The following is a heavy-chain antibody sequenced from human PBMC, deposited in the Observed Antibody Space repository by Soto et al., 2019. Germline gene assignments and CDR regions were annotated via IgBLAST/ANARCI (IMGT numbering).Heavy chain of an antibody. J-gene: IGHJ4*02. V-gene: IGHV3-15*01. CDR1: GFTFTNAW. CDR2: IKSKTDGGTT. CDR3: TTTLGYSYGPGWY. D-gene: IGHD5-18*01. Sequence: PGGSLRLSCAASGFTFTNAWMSWVRQAPGKGLEWVGRIKSKTDGGTTDYAAPVKGRFTISRDDSKNTLYLQINSLKTEDTAVYYCTTTLGYSYGPGWYWGQGTLVTVSS.